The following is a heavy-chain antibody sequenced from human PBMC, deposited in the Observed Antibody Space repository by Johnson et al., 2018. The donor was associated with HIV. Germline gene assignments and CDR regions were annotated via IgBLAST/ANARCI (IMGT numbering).Heavy chain of an antibody. J-gene: IGHJ3*02. CDR3: ARGEGGTYLPDAFDI. CDR1: GFTFSSYG. D-gene: IGHD1-26*01. V-gene: IGHV3-30*03. Sequence: QVQLVESGGGVVQPGGSLRLSCAASGFTFSSYGMHWVRQAPGKGLEWVAVISYDGSNKYYADSVKGRFTISRDNSKNTLYLQMNSLRAEDTAVYYCARGEGGTYLPDAFDIWGQGTMVTVSS. CDR2: ISYDGSNK.